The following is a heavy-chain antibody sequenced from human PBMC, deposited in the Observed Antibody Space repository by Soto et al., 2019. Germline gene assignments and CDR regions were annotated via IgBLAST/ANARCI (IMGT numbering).Heavy chain of an antibody. D-gene: IGHD4-17*01. J-gene: IGHJ4*02. V-gene: IGHV1-8*02. CDR2: MNPNSGNT. CDR3: ARTLYGDNVDY. CDR1: GYTFTSYD. Sequence: GASVKVSCKASGYTFTSYDTNWVRQATGQELEWMGWMNPNSGNTGYAQKFQGRVTMTRNTSISTAYMELSSLRSEDTAVYYCARTLYGDNVDYWGQGTLVTVSS.